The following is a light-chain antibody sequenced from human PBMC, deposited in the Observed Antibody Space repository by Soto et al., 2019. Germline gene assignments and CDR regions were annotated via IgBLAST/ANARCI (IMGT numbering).Light chain of an antibody. CDR2: DVS. CDR1: SSDVGGYNY. CDR3: SSYTGSSTRVV. J-gene: IGLJ2*01. Sequence: QSALTQPASVSGSPGQSITISCTGTSSDVGGYNYVSWYQQHPGKAPKLMIYDVSNRPSGVSDRFSGSKSGNTASLIISGLQAEDEADYDCSSYTGSSTRVVFGGGTKLTVL. V-gene: IGLV2-14*03.